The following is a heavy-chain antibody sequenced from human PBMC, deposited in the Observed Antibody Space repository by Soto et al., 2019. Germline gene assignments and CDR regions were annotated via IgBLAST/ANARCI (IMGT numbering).Heavy chain of an antibody. J-gene: IGHJ6*02. V-gene: IGHV4-34*01. CDR2: INHSGST. D-gene: IGHD3-10*01. CDR1: GGSFSGYY. Sequence: SETLSLTCAVYGGSFSGYYWSWIRQPPGKGLEWIGEINHSGSTNYNPSLKSRVTISVDTSKNQFSLKLSSVTAADTAVYYCARVSGIYYYGMDVWGQGTTVPSP. CDR3: ARVSGIYYYGMDV.